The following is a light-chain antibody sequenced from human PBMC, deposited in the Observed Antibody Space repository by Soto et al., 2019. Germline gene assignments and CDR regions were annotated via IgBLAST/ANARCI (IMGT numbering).Light chain of an antibody. J-gene: IGKJ1*01. CDR1: QTISSW. CDR2: KAS. CDR3: QQYNSGA. V-gene: IGKV1-5*03. Sequence: DILMSQSPSTLSGSVGDRVTITCRASQTISSWLAWYQQKPGKAPKLLIYKASTLKSGVPSRFSGSGSGTEFTLTISSLQPDDFATYYCQQYNSGAFGQGTKVDI.